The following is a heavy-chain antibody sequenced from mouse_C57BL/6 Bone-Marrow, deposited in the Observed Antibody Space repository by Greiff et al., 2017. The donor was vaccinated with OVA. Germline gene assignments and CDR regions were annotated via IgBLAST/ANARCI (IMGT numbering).Heavy chain of an antibody. CDR2: IYPGGGCT. D-gene: IGHD2-10*01. CDR1: GYTFTNYW. V-gene: IGHV1-63*01. CDR3: ARSYCGGGYAMDY. Sequence: QVQLQQSGAELVRPGTSVKLSCKASGYTFTNYWIGWVKQRPGHGLEWIGDIYPGGGCTNYNEKFKGKATLTAAKSSSPAYMQFSSLTSEYADNDGGARSYCGGGYAMDYWGKGTSVTVSS. J-gene: IGHJ4*01.